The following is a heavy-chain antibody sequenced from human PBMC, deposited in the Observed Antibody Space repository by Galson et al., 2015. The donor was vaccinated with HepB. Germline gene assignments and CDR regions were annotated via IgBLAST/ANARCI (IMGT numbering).Heavy chain of an antibody. CDR3: ARVRRGNCGGDCPNWFDP. CDR2: ISYDGSNK. CDR1: GFTFSSYA. V-gene: IGHV3-30*04. D-gene: IGHD2-21*01. Sequence: SLRLSCAASGFTFSSYAMHWVRQAPGKGLEWVAVISYDGSNKYYADSVKGRFTISRDNSKNTLYLQMNSLRAEDTAVYYCARVRRGNCGGDCPNWFDPWGQGTLVTVSS. J-gene: IGHJ5*02.